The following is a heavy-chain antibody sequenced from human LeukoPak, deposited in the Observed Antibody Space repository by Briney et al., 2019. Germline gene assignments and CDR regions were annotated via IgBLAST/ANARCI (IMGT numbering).Heavy chain of an antibody. CDR3: ARSSTLYGSGSYYQFDY. Sequence: SETLSLTCTVSGGSISSYYWSWIRQPAGKGLECIGRIYTSGSTNYNPSLKSRVTMSVDTSKNQFSLKLSSVTAADTAVYYCARSSTLYGSGSYYQFDYWGQGTLVTVSS. D-gene: IGHD3-10*01. J-gene: IGHJ4*02. V-gene: IGHV4-4*07. CDR2: IYTSGST. CDR1: GGSISSYY.